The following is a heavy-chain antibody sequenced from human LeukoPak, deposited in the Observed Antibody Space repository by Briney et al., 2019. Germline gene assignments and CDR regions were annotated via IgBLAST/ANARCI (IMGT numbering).Heavy chain of an antibody. CDR1: GGSISSGGYY. Sequence: PSETLSLTCTVSGGSISSGGYYWSWIRQHPGKGLEWIGYIYYSGSTYYNPSLKSRVTISVDTSKNQFSLKLSSVTAADTAVYYCARASSSGYWKYAFDIWGQGTMVTVSS. CDR2: IYYSGST. J-gene: IGHJ3*02. V-gene: IGHV4-31*03. CDR3: ARASSSGYWKYAFDI. D-gene: IGHD3-22*01.